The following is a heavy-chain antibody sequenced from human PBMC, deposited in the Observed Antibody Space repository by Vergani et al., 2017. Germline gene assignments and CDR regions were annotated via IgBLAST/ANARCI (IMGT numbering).Heavy chain of an antibody. V-gene: IGHV1-69*01. CDR3: AGDAHYYGSGKDD. J-gene: IGHJ4*02. CDR1: GGTFSSYA. D-gene: IGHD3-10*01. Sequence: QVQLVQSGAEVKKPGSSVKVSCKASGGTFSSYAISWVRQAPGQGLEWMGGIIPIFGTATYAKKFQGRVTITADESTSTSYMGLSSLRSEDTAVYYCAGDAHYYGSGKDDWGQGTLVTVSS. CDR2: IIPIFGTA.